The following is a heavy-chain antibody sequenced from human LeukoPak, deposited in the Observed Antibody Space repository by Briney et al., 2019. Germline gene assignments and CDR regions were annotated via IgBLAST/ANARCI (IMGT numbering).Heavy chain of an antibody. CDR1: GFTFSSYG. J-gene: IGHJ6*02. CDR3: ANLLTWEYSSSWYYYYYGMDV. V-gene: IGHV3-30*18. Sequence: PGRSLRLSCAASGFTFSSYGMHWVRQAPGKGLEWVAVISYDGSNKYYADSVKGRFTISRDNSKNTLYLQMNSLRAEDTAVYYCANLLTWEYSSSWYYYYYGMDVWGQGTTVTVSS. CDR2: ISYDGSNK. D-gene: IGHD6-13*01.